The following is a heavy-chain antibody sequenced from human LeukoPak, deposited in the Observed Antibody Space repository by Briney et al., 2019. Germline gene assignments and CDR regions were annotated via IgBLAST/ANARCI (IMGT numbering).Heavy chain of an antibody. Sequence: ASVKVSCKASGYTFTSYDINWVRQATGRGLEWMGWMNPNSGNTGYAQKFQGRVTITRNTSISTAYMELSSLRSEDTAVYYCARAPRLWFGELFYYYYMDVWGKGTTVTVSS. CDR2: MNPNSGNT. CDR1: GYTFTSYD. V-gene: IGHV1-8*03. D-gene: IGHD3-10*01. J-gene: IGHJ6*03. CDR3: ARAPRLWFGELFYYYYMDV.